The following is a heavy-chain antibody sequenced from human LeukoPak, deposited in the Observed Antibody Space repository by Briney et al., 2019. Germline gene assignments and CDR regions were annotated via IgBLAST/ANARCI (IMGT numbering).Heavy chain of an antibody. V-gene: IGHV3-23*01. J-gene: IGHJ6*03. Sequence: GGSLRLSCAASGFTFSSYAMSWVRQAPGKGLEWVSAISGSGGSTYYADSVKGRFTISRDNSKNTLYLQMNSLRAEDTAVYYCAHRHCSSTSCSPYYYYYYYMDVWGKGTTVTVSS. CDR2: ISGSGGST. CDR3: AHRHCSSTSCSPYYYYYYYMDV. CDR1: GFTFSSYA. D-gene: IGHD2-2*01.